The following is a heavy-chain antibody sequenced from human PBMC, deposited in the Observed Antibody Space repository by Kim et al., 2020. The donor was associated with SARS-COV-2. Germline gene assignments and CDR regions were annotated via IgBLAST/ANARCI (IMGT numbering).Heavy chain of an antibody. CDR1: GGSFSGYY. CDR2: INHSGST. CDR3: AQFGTRGFDY. D-gene: IGHD1-1*01. J-gene: IGHJ4*02. V-gene: IGHV4-34*01. Sequence: SETLSLTCAVYGGSFSGYYWSWIRQPPGKGLEWIGEINHSGSTNYNPSLKSRVTISVDTSKNQFSLKLSSVTAADTAVYYCAQFGTRGFDYWGQGTLVTVSS.